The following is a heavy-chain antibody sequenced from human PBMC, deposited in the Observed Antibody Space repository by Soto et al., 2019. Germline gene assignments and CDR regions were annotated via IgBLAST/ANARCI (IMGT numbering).Heavy chain of an antibody. CDR1: GYTFTSYG. D-gene: IGHD1-1*01. J-gene: IGHJ4*02. CDR2: ISAHNGNT. Sequence: QVHLVQSGAEVKKPGASVKVSCKASGYTFTSYGITWVRQAPGQGLEWMGWISAHNGNTDYAQKLQGRVIVTRDPSTSTAYMELRTVRSDDKAVYYCARGRYGDYWGQGALVTVSS. CDR3: ARGRYGDY. V-gene: IGHV1-18*01.